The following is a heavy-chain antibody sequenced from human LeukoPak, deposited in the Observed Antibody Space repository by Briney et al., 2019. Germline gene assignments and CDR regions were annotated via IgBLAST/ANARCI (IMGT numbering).Heavy chain of an antibody. CDR2: INHSGST. V-gene: IGHV4-34*01. Sequence: SETLSLTCAVYGGSFSGYYWSWIRQPPGKGLEWIGEINHSGSTNYNPSLKSRVTISVDTSKNQFSLKLSSVTAADTAVYYCARLKRPNRGSYVYYYYMDVWGKGTTVTVSS. CDR1: GGSFSGYY. J-gene: IGHJ6*03. CDR3: ARLKRPNRGSYVYYYYMDV. D-gene: IGHD1-26*01.